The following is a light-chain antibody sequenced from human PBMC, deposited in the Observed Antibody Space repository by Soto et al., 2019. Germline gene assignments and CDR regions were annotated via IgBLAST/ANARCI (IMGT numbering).Light chain of an antibody. CDR1: QGISTF. CDR3: QQYSSYPQT. Sequence: DIPLTQSPSSLSASVGDRVTISCRASQGISTFLAWYQQKPENAPKSLIKTASTLQSGVPSMFSGSGSDTYFILTISSLQPEDFATYYCQQYSSYPQTFGQGTRLDLK. CDR2: TAS. V-gene: IGKV1D-16*01. J-gene: IGKJ5*01.